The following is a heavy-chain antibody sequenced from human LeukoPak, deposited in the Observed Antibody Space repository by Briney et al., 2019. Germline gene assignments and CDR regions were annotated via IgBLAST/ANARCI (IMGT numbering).Heavy chain of an antibody. V-gene: IGHV4-59*01. CDR1: GGSISSFY. CDR3: ARDLAVSGLDAFEI. Sequence: PSETLSLTCTVSGGSISSFYWSWIRQPPEKGLEWIGYIYYSGSTKYNPSLKSRVTISIDTSKNQFSLKLSSVTAADTAAYYCARDLAVSGLDAFEIWGQGTMVTVSS. D-gene: IGHD6-19*01. CDR2: IYYSGST. J-gene: IGHJ3*02.